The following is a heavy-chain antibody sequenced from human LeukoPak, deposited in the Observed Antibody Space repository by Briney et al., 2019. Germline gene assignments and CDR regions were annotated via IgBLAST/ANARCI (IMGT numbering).Heavy chain of an antibody. Sequence: ASVKVSCKASGYTFTSYYMHWVRQAPGQGLEWMGIINPSGGSTSYAQKFQGRVTMTRDMSTSTVYMELSSLRSEDTAVYYCARSPSAYYYDSSGSNWFDPWGQGTLVTVSS. CDR2: INPSGGST. D-gene: IGHD3-22*01. CDR1: GYTFTSYY. J-gene: IGHJ5*02. CDR3: ARSPSAYYYDSSGSNWFDP. V-gene: IGHV1-46*01.